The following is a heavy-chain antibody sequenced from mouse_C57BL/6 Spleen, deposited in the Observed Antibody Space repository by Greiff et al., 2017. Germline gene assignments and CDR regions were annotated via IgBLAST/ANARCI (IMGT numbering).Heavy chain of an antibody. CDR2: ISYDGSN. CDR1: GYSITSGYY. J-gene: IGHJ4*01. CDR3: ARERGYDLYAMDY. D-gene: IGHD2-3*01. Sequence: EVHLVESGPGLVKPSQSLSLTCSVTGYSITSGYYWNWIRQFPGNKLEWMGYISYDGSNNYNPSLKNRISITRDTSKNQFFLKLNSVTTEDTATYYCARERGYDLYAMDYWGQGTSVTVSS. V-gene: IGHV3-6*01.